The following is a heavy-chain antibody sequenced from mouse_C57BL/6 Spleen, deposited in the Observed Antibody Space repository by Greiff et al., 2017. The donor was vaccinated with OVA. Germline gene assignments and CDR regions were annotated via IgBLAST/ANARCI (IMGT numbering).Heavy chain of an antibody. CDR2: ISSGGSYT. V-gene: IGHV5-6*02. CDR3: ARQGSSWFAY. Sequence: EVKLVESGGDLVKPGGSLKLSCAASGFTFSSYGMSWVRQTPDKRLEWVATISSGGSYTYYPDSVKGRFTISRDNAKNTLYLQMSSLKSEDTAMYYSARQGSSWFAYWGQGTLVTVSA. J-gene: IGHJ3*01. CDR1: GFTFSSYG.